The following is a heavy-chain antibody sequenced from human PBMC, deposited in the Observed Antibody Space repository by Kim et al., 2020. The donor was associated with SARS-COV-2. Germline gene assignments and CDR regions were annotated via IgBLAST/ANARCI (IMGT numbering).Heavy chain of an antibody. D-gene: IGHD7-27*01. CDR2: IRGGVART. V-gene: IGHV3-23*01. Sequence: GGSLRLSCAASGFTFSSSSMRWVRQAPGKGLEWVSSIRGGVARTSYAYSVSGRFTLARAPSETTPWLQLHSLSLTHTSIYECANARVLLGTNSYY. J-gene: IGHJ6*01. CDR1: GFTFSSSS. CDR3: ANARVLLGTNSYY.